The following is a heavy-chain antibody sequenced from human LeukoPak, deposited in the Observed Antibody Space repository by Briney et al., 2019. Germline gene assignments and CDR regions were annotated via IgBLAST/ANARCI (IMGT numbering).Heavy chain of an antibody. D-gene: IGHD1-1*01. CDR3: ARGATHNWIDY. J-gene: IGHJ4*02. CDR2: INTDGSST. V-gene: IGHV3-74*01. CDR1: GFTFSSYW. Sequence: GGSLRLSCAASGFTFSSYWMHWVRQAPGKGLVWVSRINTDGSSTSYADSVKGRFTISRDNAKNTLYLQMNSLRAEDTAVYYCARGATHNWIDYWGQGTLVTVSS.